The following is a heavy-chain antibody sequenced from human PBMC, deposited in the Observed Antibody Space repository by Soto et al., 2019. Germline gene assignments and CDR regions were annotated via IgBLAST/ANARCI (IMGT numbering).Heavy chain of an antibody. D-gene: IGHD3-22*01. V-gene: IGHV3-23*01. Sequence: SSETLSLSCAASGFMFNNDAMSWVRQAPGQGLEWVSTVSVSGGTTYYADSLKGRFTISRDNSKKTVYLQMNRLRADDTAIYYCAKGLYYYDSSGYRLFDYWGQGTLVTVSS. CDR2: VSVSGGTT. J-gene: IGHJ4*02. CDR1: GFMFNNDA. CDR3: AKGLYYYDSSGYRLFDY.